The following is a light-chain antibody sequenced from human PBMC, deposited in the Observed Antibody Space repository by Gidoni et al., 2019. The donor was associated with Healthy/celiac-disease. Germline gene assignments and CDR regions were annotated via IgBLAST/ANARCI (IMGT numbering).Light chain of an antibody. CDR2: SAS. V-gene: IGKV1-39*01. J-gene: IGKJ2*01. CDR1: QSISSS. Sequence: DTQMTPSPSARSASVGNRVTITCRASQSISSSLNWSQQKPGKDPQLLIYSASSLQSGVPSRFSVSGSGTDLNLTISSLQPEDFAAYYCQQSYSTRPYTFGQXTKLEIK. CDR3: QQSYSTRPYT.